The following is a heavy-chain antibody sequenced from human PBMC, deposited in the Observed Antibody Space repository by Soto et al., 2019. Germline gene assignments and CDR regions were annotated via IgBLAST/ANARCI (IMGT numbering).Heavy chain of an antibody. D-gene: IGHD3-16*02. J-gene: IGHJ4*02. CDR2: ISGSGGST. Sequence: PGGSLSLSCAASGFTFSSYAMSWVRQAPGKGLEWVSAISGSGGSTYYADSVRGRFTISRDNSKNTLYLQMNSLRAEDTAVYYCAKVTITFGGVIDSFDYWGQGTLVTVSS. CDR3: AKVTITFGGVIDSFDY. CDR1: GFTFSSYA. V-gene: IGHV3-23*01.